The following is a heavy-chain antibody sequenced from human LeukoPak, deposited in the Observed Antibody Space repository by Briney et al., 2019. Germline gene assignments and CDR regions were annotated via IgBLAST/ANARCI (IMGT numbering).Heavy chain of an antibody. CDR2: IYYSGTT. D-gene: IGHD2-15*01. CDR1: GGSISSYY. CDR3: AREDYCSGGSCYSGYFQH. V-gene: IGHV4-59*01. J-gene: IGHJ1*01. Sequence: PSETLSLTCTVSGGSISSYYWSWIRQPPGKGLEWIGYIYYSGTTNYNTSLKSRVTISVDTSKNQFSLKLSSVTAADTAVYYCAREDYCSGGSCYSGYFQHWGQGTLVTVSS.